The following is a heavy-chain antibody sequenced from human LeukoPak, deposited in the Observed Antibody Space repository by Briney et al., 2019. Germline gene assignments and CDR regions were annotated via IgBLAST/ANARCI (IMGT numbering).Heavy chain of an antibody. J-gene: IGHJ4*02. CDR3: VRGFYRYFDY. D-gene: IGHD2/OR15-2a*01. Sequence: GGSLRLSCATSGFIFSDHYMDWVRQAPGKGLEWVGRLRNKANSYSTEYAASVKGRFTISRDDSENSLYLQMNSLKTEDTAVYYCVRGFYRYFDYWGQGTLVTVSS. V-gene: IGHV3-72*01. CDR1: GFIFSDHY. CDR2: LRNKANSYST.